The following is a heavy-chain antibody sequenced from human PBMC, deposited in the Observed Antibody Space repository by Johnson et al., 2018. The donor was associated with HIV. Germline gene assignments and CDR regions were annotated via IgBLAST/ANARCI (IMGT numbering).Heavy chain of an antibody. D-gene: IGHD1-26*01. J-gene: IGHJ3*02. CDR3: ARRSGTWDAFDI. CDR1: GFTVSSNY. CDR2: IYSGGST. Sequence: VQLVESGGGLVHPGGSLRLSCAASGFTVSSNYMNWVRQAPGTGLEWVSVIYSGGSTYQADSVKGRFTISRDNSKNTLYLQMNSLRAEDTALYYCARRSGTWDAFDIWGQGTMVTVSS. V-gene: IGHV3-66*04.